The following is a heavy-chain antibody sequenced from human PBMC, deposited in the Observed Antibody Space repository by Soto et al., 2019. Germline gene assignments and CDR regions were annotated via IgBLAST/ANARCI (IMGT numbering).Heavy chain of an antibody. CDR2: INPSGGST. CDR1: GYGFTRDY. CDR3: ARDYDGFDY. D-gene: IGHD3-3*01. V-gene: IGHV1-46*01. J-gene: IGHJ4*02. Sequence: ASVTVSCTASGYGFTRDYMHWVRQDPGQGLEWMGIINPSGGSTSYAQKFQGRVTMTRDTSTSTVYMELSSLRSEDTAVYYCARDYDGFDYWGQGTLVTVSS.